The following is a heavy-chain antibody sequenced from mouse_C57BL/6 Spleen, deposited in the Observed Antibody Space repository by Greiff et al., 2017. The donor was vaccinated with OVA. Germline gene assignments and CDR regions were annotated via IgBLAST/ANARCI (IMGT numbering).Heavy chain of an antibody. CDR2: IDPETGGT. D-gene: IGHD1-1*01. CDR3: TREGTVVATPFDY. V-gene: IGHV1-15*01. CDR1: GYTFTDYE. J-gene: IGHJ2*01. Sequence: QVQLQQSGAELVRPGASVTLSCKASGYTFTDYEMHWVKQTPVHGLEWIGAIDPETGGTASNQEFKGKAIRTADKSSSTAYMELRSLTSEDSAVYYCTREGTVVATPFDYWGQGTTLTVSS.